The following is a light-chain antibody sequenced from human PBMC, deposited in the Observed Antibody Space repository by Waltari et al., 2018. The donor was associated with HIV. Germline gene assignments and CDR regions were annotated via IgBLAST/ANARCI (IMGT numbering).Light chain of an antibody. CDR1: SSNIGSNI. V-gene: IGLV1-44*01. CDR2: SNR. CDR3: AAWDDSLNAWV. J-gene: IGLJ3*02. Sequence: QSVLTQPPSASGTPGQRLSISCSGSSSNIGSNIVNWYQQLPGTAPKLLIYSNRRGPSGVPDRFSGSKSGTSASLAISGLQSEDEADYYCAAWDDSLNAWVFGGGTKLTVL.